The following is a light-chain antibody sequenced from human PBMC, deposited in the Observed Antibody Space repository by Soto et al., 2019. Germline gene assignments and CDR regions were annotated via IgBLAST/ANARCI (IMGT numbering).Light chain of an antibody. CDR1: RYNIGSNT. CDR2: RDH. Sequence: QSVLTQPPSASGTPGQRVTISCSGSRYNIGSNTVNWYQQVPGTAPRLLIHRDHQRPSGVPDRFSGSKSGTSASLAISGLQSEDEGDYYCSAYTARSTLVFGGGTKLTVL. CDR3: SAYTARSTLV. V-gene: IGLV1-44*01. J-gene: IGLJ3*02.